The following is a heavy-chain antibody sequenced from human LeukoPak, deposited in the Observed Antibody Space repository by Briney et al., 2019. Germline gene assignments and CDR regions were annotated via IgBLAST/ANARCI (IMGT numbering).Heavy chain of an antibody. V-gene: IGHV3-23*01. Sequence: QTGGSLRLSCAASGFTFSNYAMSWARPAPGKGLEWGSNISGGCNTTYYTGSATGRCTISRDNSKNTMFLQMNSLGADDAAVYYCPRQSYASGWNSFDYWGQGILVTVSS. CDR2: ISGGCNTT. J-gene: IGHJ4*02. D-gene: IGHD6-19*01. CDR1: GFTFSNYA. CDR3: PRQSYASGWNSFDY.